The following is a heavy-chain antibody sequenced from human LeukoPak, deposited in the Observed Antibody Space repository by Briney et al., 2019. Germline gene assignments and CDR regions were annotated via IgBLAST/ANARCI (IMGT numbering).Heavy chain of an antibody. CDR2: IYTSGST. Sequence: SETLSLTCTVSGGSISSGSYYWSWIRQPAGKEQEWIGRIYTSGSTNYNPSLKSRVTISGDTSKNHFSLKLSSVTAADTAVDYRGRLKKGFTFDYWGQGTLVTVSS. CDR3: GRLKKGFTFDY. CDR1: GGSISSGSYY. J-gene: IGHJ4*02. V-gene: IGHV4-61*02.